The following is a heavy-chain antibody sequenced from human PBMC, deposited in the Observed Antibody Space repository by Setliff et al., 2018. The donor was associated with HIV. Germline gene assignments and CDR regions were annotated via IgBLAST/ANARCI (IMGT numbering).Heavy chain of an antibody. CDR1: GLIFSSYE. J-gene: IGHJ4*02. D-gene: IGHD3-16*01. CDR2: IGGHGSII. V-gene: IGHV3-48*03. CDR3: AAVPWGHSSLIIDH. Sequence: LRLSCAASGLIFSSYEMNWVRQAPGKGLEWISFIGGHGSIIHYADSVKGRFTISRDNAKNSVYLQMHSLRVEDTAAYYCAAVPWGHSSLIIDHWGQGTPVTVS.